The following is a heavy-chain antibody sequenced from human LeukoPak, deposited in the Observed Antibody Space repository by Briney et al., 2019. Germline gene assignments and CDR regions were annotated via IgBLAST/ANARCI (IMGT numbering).Heavy chain of an antibody. D-gene: IGHD1-26*01. V-gene: IGHV3-48*01. Sequence: HPGGSLRLSCAASGFTFSSYSMNWVRQAPGKGLEWISYISSSGSTIHYADSVKGRFTISRDNSKNTLYLQMNSLRAEDTAVYYCAKVGAPSPYFQHWGQGTLVTVSS. CDR1: GFTFSSYS. J-gene: IGHJ1*01. CDR3: AKVGAPSPYFQH. CDR2: ISSSGSTI.